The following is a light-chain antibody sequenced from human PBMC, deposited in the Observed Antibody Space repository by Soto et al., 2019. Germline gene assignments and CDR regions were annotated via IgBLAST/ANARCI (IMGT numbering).Light chain of an antibody. CDR3: QQYNNGRT. Sequence: EIVMTQSPDTVSVSPGERATLSCRASQSVGNNLGWYQQKPGQAPRLLIHGASTRATGVPARFSGSGSGTEFTLTIRSLQSEDAAVYYCQQYNNGRTFGQGTKVEIK. V-gene: IGKV3-15*01. CDR2: GAS. J-gene: IGKJ1*01. CDR1: QSVGNN.